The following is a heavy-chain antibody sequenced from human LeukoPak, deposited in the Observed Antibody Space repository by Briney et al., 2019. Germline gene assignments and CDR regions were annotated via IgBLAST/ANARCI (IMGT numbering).Heavy chain of an antibody. V-gene: IGHV1-46*01. Sequence: GASVKVSCKASGYTFTSYYMHWVRQAPGQGLEWMGIINPSGGSTSYAQKFQGRVTITADKSTSTAYMELSSLRSEDTAVYYCASPFPTVVTYIDAFDIWGQGTMVTVSS. CDR3: ASPFPTVVTYIDAFDI. CDR1: GYTFTSYY. CDR2: INPSGGST. D-gene: IGHD4-23*01. J-gene: IGHJ3*02.